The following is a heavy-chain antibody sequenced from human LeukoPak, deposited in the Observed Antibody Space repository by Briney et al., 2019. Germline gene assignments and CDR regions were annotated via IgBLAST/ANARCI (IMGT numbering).Heavy chain of an antibody. V-gene: IGHV4-59*01. J-gene: IGHJ5*02. CDR2: IQYTGST. D-gene: IGHD3-10*01. Sequence: KPSENLSFTCTVYGGSISSYYWSWIRQSPGKGLECTGYIQYTGSTNYNTSLKSRVTISVETSKNQFSLKLKSVTAADTAVYYCARGGYYGSGNDFRFDPWGQGTLVTVSS. CDR3: ARGGYYGSGNDFRFDP. CDR1: GGSISSYY.